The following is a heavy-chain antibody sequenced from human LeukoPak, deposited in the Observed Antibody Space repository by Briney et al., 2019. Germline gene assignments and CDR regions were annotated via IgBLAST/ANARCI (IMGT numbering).Heavy chain of an antibody. D-gene: IGHD3-10*01. Sequence: AGGSLRLSCAASGFTFSSYWMSWARQAPGKRPEWVAYIKQDGSEKDYVDSVKGRFTISRDNAKNSLYLQMNSLRGEDTAVYYCARHGGAFDIWGQGTLVTVSS. CDR2: IKQDGSEK. V-gene: IGHV3-7*01. CDR3: ARHGGAFDI. CDR1: GFTFSSYW. J-gene: IGHJ3*02.